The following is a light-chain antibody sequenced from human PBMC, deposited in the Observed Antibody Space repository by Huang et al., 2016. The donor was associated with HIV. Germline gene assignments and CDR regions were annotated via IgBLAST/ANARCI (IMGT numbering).Light chain of an antibody. CDR1: QSVLYSSNNKNY. CDR2: WAS. CDR3: QQYYSTLPIT. Sequence: DIVMTQSPDSLAVSLGERATINCKSSQSVLYSSNNKNYLAWYQQKPGHPPKLLIYWASTRESGVPDRFSGSGSGTDFTLPISSLQAEDVAVYYCQQYYSTLPITFGQGTRLEIK. J-gene: IGKJ5*01. V-gene: IGKV4-1*01.